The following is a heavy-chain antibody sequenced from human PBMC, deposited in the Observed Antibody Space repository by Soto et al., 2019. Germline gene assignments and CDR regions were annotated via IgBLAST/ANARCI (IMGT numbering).Heavy chain of an antibody. CDR1: GGSISSGQNF. Sequence: QVQLQESGPGLVKPSQTLSLTCTVSGGSISSGQNFWNWIRQSPGKGLEWIGYIHHSGSTYYSPSLKSRLTISADTSKNQISLKLNSVTAADTAMYYCARDTGTYPYYFDSWGQGTLVTVSS. CDR2: IHHSGST. J-gene: IGHJ4*02. CDR3: ARDTGTYPYYFDS. D-gene: IGHD1-26*01. V-gene: IGHV4-30-4*08.